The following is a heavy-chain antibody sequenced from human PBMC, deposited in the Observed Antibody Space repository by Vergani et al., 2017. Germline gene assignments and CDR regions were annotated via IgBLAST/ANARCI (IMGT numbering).Heavy chain of an antibody. CDR1: GFTFGYYA. D-gene: IGHD3-10*01. CDR3: VRDQVTMLRGSDALDI. V-gene: IGHV3-49*03. J-gene: IGHJ3*02. CDR2: IRSKAYGQAT. Sequence: EVQLVESGGDLVQPGRSLRLSCTASGFTFGYYAMDWFRQAPGQGREWVGGIRSKAYGQATIYAASVKGRFTISRDESKSIAYLQMNNLQTEDTAMYYCVRDQVTMLRGSDALDIWGQGTMVTVSS.